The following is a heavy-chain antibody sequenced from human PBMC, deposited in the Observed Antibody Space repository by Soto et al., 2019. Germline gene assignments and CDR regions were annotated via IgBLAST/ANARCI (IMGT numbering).Heavy chain of an antibody. CDR1: GGTFSTYA. Sequence: GASVKVSCKAPGGTFSTYAISWVRQPPGQGLEWMGGIIPMFGTANYAQKLQGRVTMTTDTSTSTAYMELRSLRSDDTAVYYCARGVGSGSYYNQYNWFDPWGQGTLVTVSS. V-gene: IGHV1-69*05. J-gene: IGHJ5*02. CDR2: IIPMFGTA. D-gene: IGHD3-10*01. CDR3: ARGVGSGSYYNQYNWFDP.